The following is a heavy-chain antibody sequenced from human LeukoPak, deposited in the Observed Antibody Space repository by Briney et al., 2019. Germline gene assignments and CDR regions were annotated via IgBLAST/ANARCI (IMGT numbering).Heavy chain of an antibody. Sequence: PGGSLRLSCAASGFTFSNYAMSWVRQAPGKGLNWVTGISGTGTTTYYADSVKGRFTISRDNSKNILYLQMNSLRAEDTAVYYCARWSYGSGYALDYWGQGTLVTVSS. J-gene: IGHJ4*02. CDR1: GFTFSNYA. CDR3: ARWSYGSGYALDY. D-gene: IGHD5-12*01. V-gene: IGHV3-23*01. CDR2: ISGTGTTT.